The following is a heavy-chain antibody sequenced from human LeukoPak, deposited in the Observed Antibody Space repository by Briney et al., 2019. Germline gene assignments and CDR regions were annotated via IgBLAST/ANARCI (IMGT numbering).Heavy chain of an antibody. CDR2: ISYDGSNK. Sequence: GGSLRLSCAASGFTFSSYAMHWVRQAPGKGLEWVAVISYDGSNKYYADSVKGRFTISRDNSKNTLYVQVNSLGTEDTAVYYCAKDRAGLVGTSSSFDYWGQGTLVTVSS. CDR3: AKDRAGLVGTSSSFDY. V-gene: IGHV3-30*04. CDR1: GFTFSSYA. D-gene: IGHD1-26*01. J-gene: IGHJ4*02.